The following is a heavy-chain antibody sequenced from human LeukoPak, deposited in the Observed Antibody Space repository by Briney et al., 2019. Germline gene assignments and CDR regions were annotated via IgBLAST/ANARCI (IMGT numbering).Heavy chain of an antibody. Sequence: ASVKVSCKASGYTFTSYDINWVRQASGQGGEGMGWMNLNSGNTGYAQKFQGRVTITRKSTISKAYMELSSLRSEDTAVYYCARSVGDAFDIWGQGTMVTVSS. CDR1: GYTFTSYD. V-gene: IGHV1-8*01. CDR3: ARSVGDAFDI. J-gene: IGHJ3*02. D-gene: IGHD3-3*01. CDR2: MNLNSGNT.